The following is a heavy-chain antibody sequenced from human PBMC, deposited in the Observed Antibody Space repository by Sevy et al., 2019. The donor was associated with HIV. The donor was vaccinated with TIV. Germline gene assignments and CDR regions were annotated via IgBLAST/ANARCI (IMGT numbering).Heavy chain of an antibody. V-gene: IGHV4-61*01. CDR3: ARVATTVVTPGFAFDI. J-gene: IGHJ3*02. Sequence: SETLSLTCTVSGGSVSSGSYYWSWIRQPPGKGLEWIGYIYYSGSTNYNPSLKSRVTISVDTSKNQFSLKLSSVTAADTAVYYCARVATTVVTPGFAFDIWGQGTIVTVSS. CDR1: GGSVSSGSYY. CDR2: IYYSGST. D-gene: IGHD4-17*01.